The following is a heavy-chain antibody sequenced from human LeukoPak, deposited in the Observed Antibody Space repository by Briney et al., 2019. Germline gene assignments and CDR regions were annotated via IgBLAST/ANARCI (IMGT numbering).Heavy chain of an antibody. CDR1: GFTVSSNY. D-gene: IGHD2-2*01. J-gene: IGHJ4*02. CDR3: AKGGILGYCSRTSCYLGY. Sequence: GGSLRLSCAASGFTVSSNYMSWVRQAPGKGLEWVSAISGSGGSTYYADSVKGRFTISRDNSKNTLYLQMNSLRAEDTAVYYCAKGGILGYCSRTSCYLGYWGQGTLVTVSS. V-gene: IGHV3-23*01. CDR2: ISGSGGST.